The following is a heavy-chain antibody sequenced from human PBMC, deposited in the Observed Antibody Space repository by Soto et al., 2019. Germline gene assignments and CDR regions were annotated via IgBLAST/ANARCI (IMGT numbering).Heavy chain of an antibody. D-gene: IGHD2-15*01. V-gene: IGHV1-18*01. CDR1: GYTFTSYG. CDR3: ARVTVLYCSGGSCYFHNWFDA. CDR2: ISAYNGNT. Sequence: ASVKVSCKASGYTFTSYGISWVRQAPGQGLEWMGWISAYNGNTNYAQKLQGRVTMTTDTSTSTAYMELRSLRSDDTAVYYCARVTVLYCSGGSCYFHNWFDAWGQGTLVTVSS. J-gene: IGHJ5*02.